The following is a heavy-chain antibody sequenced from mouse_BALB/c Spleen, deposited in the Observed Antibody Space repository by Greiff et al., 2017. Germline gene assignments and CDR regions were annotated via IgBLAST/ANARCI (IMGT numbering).Heavy chain of an antibody. Sequence: QSGPDLVKPSQSLSLTCTVTGYSITSGYSWHWIRHFPGNKLEWMGYIHYSGSTNYNPSLKSRISITRDTSKNQFFLQLNSVTTEDTATYYCARLVYVNYAMDYWGQGTSVTVSS. CDR2: IHYSGST. CDR3: ARLVYVNYAMDY. D-gene: IGHD2-3*01. J-gene: IGHJ4*01. V-gene: IGHV3-1*02. CDR1: GYSITSGYS.